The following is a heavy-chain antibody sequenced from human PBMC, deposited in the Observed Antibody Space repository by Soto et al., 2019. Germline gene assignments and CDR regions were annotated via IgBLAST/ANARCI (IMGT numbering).Heavy chain of an antibody. CDR3: ARDTPPTDY. CDR2: ISAYNTNT. J-gene: IGHJ4*02. V-gene: IGHV1-18*01. CDR1: GYTFTSYH. Sequence: QVQLVQSGAEVKKPGASVKVSCKTSGYTFTSYHISWVRQAPGQGLEWMGWISAYNTNTNYAQKFKGRVNMTTETLTSTAYMELRSLRSDDTAVYYCARDTPPTDYWGQGTLVTVSS.